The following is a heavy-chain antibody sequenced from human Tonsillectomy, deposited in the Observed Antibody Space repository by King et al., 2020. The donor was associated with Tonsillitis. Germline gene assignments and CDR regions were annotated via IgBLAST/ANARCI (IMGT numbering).Heavy chain of an antibody. CDR3: AKEPPSSGYYPFDY. J-gene: IGHJ4*02. Sequence: QVQLVESGGGVVQPGGSLRLSCAASGFTFSSYAMHWVRQAPGKGVEWVAFIRFYGSNKYYADSVKGRFTISRDNSKNTLYLQMNSLRAEDTAVYYCAKEPPSSGYYPFDYWGQGTLVTVSS. V-gene: IGHV3-30*02. D-gene: IGHD3-22*01. CDR2: IRFYGSNK. CDR1: GFTFSSYA.